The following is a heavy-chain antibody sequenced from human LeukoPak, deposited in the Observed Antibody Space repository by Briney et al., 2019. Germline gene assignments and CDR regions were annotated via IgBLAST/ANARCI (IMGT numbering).Heavy chain of an antibody. V-gene: IGHV4-39*01. CDR2: IYYSGST. Sequence: PSETLSLTCTVSGGSISNSNYYWGWIRRPPGKGLEWIGTIYYSGSTYYNPSLKSRVTISVDTSKNQFSVKLSSVTATDTAVYYCANYDYIDYTFDYWGQGTLVTVSS. CDR1: GGSISNSNYY. CDR3: ANYDYIDYTFDY. D-gene: IGHD4-11*01. J-gene: IGHJ4*02.